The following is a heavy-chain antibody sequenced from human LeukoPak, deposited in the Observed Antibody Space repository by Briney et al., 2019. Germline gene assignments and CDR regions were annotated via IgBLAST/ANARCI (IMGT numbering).Heavy chain of an antibody. CDR1: GGSFSGYY. CDR3: ARWTRELGSSGWFDP. Sequence: SETLSLTCAVYGGSFSGYYWSWIRQPPGKGLEWIGEINHSGSTNYNPSLKSRVTISVDTSKNQFSLKLSSVTAADTAVYYCARWTRELGSSGWFDPWGQGTLVTVSS. J-gene: IGHJ5*02. V-gene: IGHV4-34*01. CDR2: INHSGST. D-gene: IGHD1-26*01.